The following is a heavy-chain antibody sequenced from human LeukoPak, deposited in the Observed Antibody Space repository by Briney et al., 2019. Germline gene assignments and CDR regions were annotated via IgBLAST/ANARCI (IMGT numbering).Heavy chain of an antibody. D-gene: IGHD1-26*01. V-gene: IGHV1-18*01. CDR1: GYTFTSYG. J-gene: IGHJ4*02. CDR3: ARDRRGSYVDVIDY. Sequence: ASVKVSCKASGYTFTSYGISWVRQAPGQGLEWMGWISAYNGNTNYAQKLQGRVTMTTDTSTSTAYMELRSLKSDDTAVYYCARDRRGSYVDVIDYWGQGTLVTVSS. CDR2: ISAYNGNT.